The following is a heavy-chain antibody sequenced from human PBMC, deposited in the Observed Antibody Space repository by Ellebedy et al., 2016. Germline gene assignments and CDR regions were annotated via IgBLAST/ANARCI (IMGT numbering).Heavy chain of an antibody. CDR1: GGSISSYY. D-gene: IGHD3-9*01. CDR2: IYYSGST. J-gene: IGHJ6*02. Sequence: SETLSLXXTVSGGSISSYYWGWIRQPPGKGLEWIGSIYYSGSTYYNPSLKSRVTISVDTSKNQFSLKLSSVTAADTAVYYCARDRTYYDILTGLRDYYYGMDVWGQGTTVTVSS. CDR3: ARDRTYYDILTGLRDYYYGMDV. V-gene: IGHV4-39*07.